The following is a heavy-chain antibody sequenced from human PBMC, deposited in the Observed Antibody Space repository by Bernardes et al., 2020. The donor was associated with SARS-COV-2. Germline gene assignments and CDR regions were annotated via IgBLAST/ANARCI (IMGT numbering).Heavy chain of an antibody. D-gene: IGHD2-8*01. Sequence: SCAASGFIFHYSAMSWVRQAPGPGLAWVSAITGSGDYTYYADSVKGRFTISRDNSKNTLYLQLNSLRAEDTAVYSCAKRMAGDAFDIWGQGTMVTVS. J-gene: IGHJ3*02. V-gene: IGHV3-23*01. CDR1: GFIFHYSA. CDR2: ITGSGDYT. CDR3: AKRMAGDAFDI.